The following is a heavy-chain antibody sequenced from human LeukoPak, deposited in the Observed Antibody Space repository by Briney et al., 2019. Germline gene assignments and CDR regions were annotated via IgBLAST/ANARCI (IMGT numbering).Heavy chain of an antibody. CDR2: IHLSGYT. CDR3: ARIKYYYGSGEVDY. Sequence: KASETLSLTCKVSGGSVSSFHWSWIRQPPGKGLEWIGGIHLSGYTNYSPSLKSRVTISLDTSKNHFSLKLSSVTAADTAVYYCARIKYYYGSGEVDYWGQGTLVTVSS. V-gene: IGHV4-4*09. CDR1: GGSVSSFH. J-gene: IGHJ4*02. D-gene: IGHD3-10*01.